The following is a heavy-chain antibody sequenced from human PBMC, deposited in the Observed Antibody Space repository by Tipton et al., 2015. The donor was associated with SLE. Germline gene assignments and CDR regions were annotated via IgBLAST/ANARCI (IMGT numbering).Heavy chain of an antibody. CDR1: GYTFPGYW. V-gene: IGHV5-51*01. J-gene: IGHJ4*02. D-gene: IGHD2-21*01. CDR2: IYPGDSDT. Sequence: QLVQSGGEVKKAGESLKISCKGSGYTFPGYWIGWVRQMPGKGLEWMGLIYPGDSDTRYGPPFKGQVTISGDKSVSTAYLQWSSLKASDTAMYYCTKHGANCRYGYWGQGTLVTVSS. CDR3: TKHGANCRYGY.